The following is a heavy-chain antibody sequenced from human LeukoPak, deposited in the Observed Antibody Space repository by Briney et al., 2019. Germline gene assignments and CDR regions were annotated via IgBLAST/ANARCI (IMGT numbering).Heavy chain of an antibody. Sequence: KPSETLSLTCAVYGGSFSGYYWSWIRQPPGNGLEWIGEINHSGSTNYNPSLKSRVTISVDTSKNQFSLKLSSVTAADTAVYYCARGPSNYYGSGSYLDYWGQGTLVTVSS. V-gene: IGHV4-34*01. J-gene: IGHJ4*02. D-gene: IGHD3-10*01. CDR1: GGSFSGYY. CDR3: ARGPSNYYGSGSYLDY. CDR2: INHSGST.